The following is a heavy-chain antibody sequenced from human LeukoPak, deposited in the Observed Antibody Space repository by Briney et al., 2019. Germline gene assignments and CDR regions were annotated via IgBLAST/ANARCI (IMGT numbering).Heavy chain of an antibody. Sequence: PSETLSLTCAVYGGSFSGYYWSWIRQPPGKGLEWIGEINHSGSTNYNPSLKSRVTISVDTSKNQFSLKLSSVTAADTAVYYCARRENCSSTSCYVEWFDPWGQGTLVTVSS. J-gene: IGHJ5*02. CDR1: GGSFSGYY. CDR2: INHSGST. D-gene: IGHD2-2*01. V-gene: IGHV4-34*01. CDR3: ARRENCSSTSCYVEWFDP.